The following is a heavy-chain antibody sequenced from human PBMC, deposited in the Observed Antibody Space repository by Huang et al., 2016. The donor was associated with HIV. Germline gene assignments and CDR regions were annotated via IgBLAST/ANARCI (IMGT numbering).Heavy chain of an antibody. CDR2: ISWNSGSI. CDR1: GFTFDDYA. CDR3: AKDIKVRSGWSGAPFDY. J-gene: IGHJ4*02. Sequence: EVQLVESGGGLVQPGRSLRLSCAASGFTFDDYAMHWVRQAPGKGVEWVSCISWNSGSIGYADSVKGRFTISRDNAKNSLYLQMNSLRAEDTALYYCAKDIKVRSGWSGAPFDYWGQGTLVTVSS. V-gene: IGHV3-9*01. D-gene: IGHD6-19*01.